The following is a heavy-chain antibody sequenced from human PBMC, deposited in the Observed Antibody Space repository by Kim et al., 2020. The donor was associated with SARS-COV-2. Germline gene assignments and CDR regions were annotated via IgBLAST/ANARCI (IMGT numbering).Heavy chain of an antibody. D-gene: IGHD3-16*02. V-gene: IGHV3-48*03. J-gene: IGHJ4*02. CDR3: ARDPMITFGGVIVHRPFDY. CDR1: GFTFSSYE. CDR2: ISSSGSTI. Sequence: GGSLRLSCAASGFTFSSYEMNWVRQAPGKGLEWVSYISSSGSTIYYADSVKGRFTISRDNAKNSLYLQMNSLRAEDTAVYYCARDPMITFGGVIVHRPFDYWGQGTLVTVSS.